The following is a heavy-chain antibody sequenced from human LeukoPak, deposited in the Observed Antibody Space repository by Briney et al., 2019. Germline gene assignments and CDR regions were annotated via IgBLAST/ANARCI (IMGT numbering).Heavy chain of an antibody. D-gene: IGHD2-2*02. V-gene: IGHV4-61*02. Sequence: PSETLSLTCTVSGGSLSSGSYYWNWIRQPAGKGLEWIGRISSSGSTDYNPSLGSRVTISLDTSKNQFSLKLSSVTAADTAVYYCARETGVVVLPAAIGVYYYIDVWGKGTTVTVSS. CDR2: ISSSGST. CDR3: ARETGVVVLPAAIGVYYYIDV. CDR1: GGSLSSGSYY. J-gene: IGHJ6*03.